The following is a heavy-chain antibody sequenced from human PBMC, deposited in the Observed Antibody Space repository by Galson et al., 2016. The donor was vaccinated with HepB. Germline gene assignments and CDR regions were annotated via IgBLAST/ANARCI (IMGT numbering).Heavy chain of an antibody. CDR1: GFTFSSYC. CDR3: ARDVSPYASPPDY. D-gene: IGHD2-2*01. J-gene: IGHJ4*02. V-gene: IGHV3-48*01. Sequence: SLRLSCAASGFTFSSYCMNWVRQAPGKGLEWVSYIGDTGSRIYYADSAKGRFTISRDNAKNSVYLQMNSLRVDDTAVYYCARDVSPYASPPDYWGQGTLVTVSS. CDR2: IGDTGSRI.